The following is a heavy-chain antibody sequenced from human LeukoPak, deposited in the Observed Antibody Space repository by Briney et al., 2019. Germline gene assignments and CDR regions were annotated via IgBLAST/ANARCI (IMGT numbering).Heavy chain of an antibody. Sequence: PSDTLSLTCTVSCGSISSYYWSWIRQPPGEGLEWIGYIYYIGSTNYNPSLKTRVPISVDTPENQFSLKLSSVTAADTAVYYCARVSNTGEPPSFYYFDYWGQGTLVTVSS. CDR1: CGSISSYY. CDR2: IYYIGST. J-gene: IGHJ4*02. CDR3: ARVSNTGEPPSFYYFDY. D-gene: IGHD1-14*01. V-gene: IGHV4-59*08.